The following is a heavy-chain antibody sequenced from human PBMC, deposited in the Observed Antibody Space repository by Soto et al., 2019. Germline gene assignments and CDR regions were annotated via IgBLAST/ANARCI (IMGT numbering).Heavy chain of an antibody. Sequence: EVQLLESGGGLVQPGGSLRLSCAASGFTFSSYAMSWVRQAPGKGLEWVSVISGSGGSTYYADSVKGRFTIFRDNSKNTLYLQMNSLRAEDTAVYYCAKNVWGITIFGGMDVWGQGTTVTVSS. CDR3: AKNVWGITIFGGMDV. J-gene: IGHJ6*02. V-gene: IGHV3-23*01. CDR1: GFTFSSYA. CDR2: ISGSGGST. D-gene: IGHD3-9*01.